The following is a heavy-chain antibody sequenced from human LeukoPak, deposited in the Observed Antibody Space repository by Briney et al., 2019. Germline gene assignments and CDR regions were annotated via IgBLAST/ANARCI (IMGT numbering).Heavy chain of an antibody. D-gene: IGHD3-16*01. CDR2: IYHSWST. CDR3: ARRLDKFWGAIDS. J-gene: IGHJ3*02. Sequence: PSETLSLTCAVSGGSISSNNWYSWVRQPPGKGLECSGEIYHSWSTNYNPSLKSRVTISVDKSKKQFCMRMSSVTAADTAVYFCARRLDKFWGAIDSWGQGTMVIVSS. CDR1: GGSISSNNW. V-gene: IGHV4-4*02.